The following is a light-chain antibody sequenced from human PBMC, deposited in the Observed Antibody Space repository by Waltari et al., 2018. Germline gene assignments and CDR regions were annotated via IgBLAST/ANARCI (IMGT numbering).Light chain of an antibody. CDR2: EVT. Sequence: QSALTQPPSVSGSPGQSTSISCTATSSDIGVYNYVSWFQQYPGKAPNLMIYEVTNRPSGVSDRFSGSKSDNTASLTISGLQAEDEADYYCSSYTASSTWVFGGGTKLSVL. CDR1: SSDIGVYNY. J-gene: IGLJ3*02. V-gene: IGLV2-14*01. CDR3: SSYTASSTWV.